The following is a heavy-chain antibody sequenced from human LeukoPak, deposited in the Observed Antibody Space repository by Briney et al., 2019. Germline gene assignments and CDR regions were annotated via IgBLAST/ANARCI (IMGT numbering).Heavy chain of an antibody. CDR1: GFTFSSYW. Sequence: GALRLSCAASGFTFSSYWMHWVRQAPGKGLVWVSRINSDGSSTSYADSVKGRFTISRDNAKNTLYLQMNSLRAEDTAVYYCARDQAPSNAFDIWGQGTMVTVSS. CDR3: ARDQAPSNAFDI. CDR2: INSDGSST. V-gene: IGHV3-74*01. J-gene: IGHJ3*02.